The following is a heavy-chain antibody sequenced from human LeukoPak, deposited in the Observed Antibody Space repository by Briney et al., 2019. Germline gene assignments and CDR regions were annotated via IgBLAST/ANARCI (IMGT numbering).Heavy chain of an antibody. V-gene: IGHV3-21*01. J-gene: IGHJ3*02. CDR2: ISSSSSYI. CDR1: GFTFSSYS. CDR3: ASDYYDSSGYYRDAFDI. Sequence: GGSLRLSCAASGFTFSSYSMNWVRQAPGKGLEWVSSISSSSSYIYYAGSVKGRFTISRDNAKNSLYLQMNSLRAEDTAVYYCASDYYDSSGYYRDAFDIWGQGTMVTVSS. D-gene: IGHD3-22*01.